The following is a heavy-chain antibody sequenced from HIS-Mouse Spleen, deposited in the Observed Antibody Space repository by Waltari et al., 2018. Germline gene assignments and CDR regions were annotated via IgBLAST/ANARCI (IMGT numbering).Heavy chain of an antibody. J-gene: IGHJ2*01. Sequence: QLQLQESGPGLVKPSETLSLTCTFSGGSISSSSYYWGWIRQPPGKGLEWIGSISYSGSTYYNSPPKSRVTIAVDTSKNQFSLKLSSVTAADTAVYYCAREIPYSSSWYDWYFDLWGRGTLVTVSS. CDR1: GGSISSSSYY. V-gene: IGHV4-39*07. CDR2: ISYSGST. CDR3: AREIPYSSSWYDWYFDL. D-gene: IGHD6-13*01.